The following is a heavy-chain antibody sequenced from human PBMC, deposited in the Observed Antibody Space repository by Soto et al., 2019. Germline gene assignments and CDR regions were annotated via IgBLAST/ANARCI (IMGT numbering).Heavy chain of an antibody. CDR3: ARAGGYYDSSGYYSPPFDY. J-gene: IGHJ4*02. CDR2: ISGSSSTI. V-gene: IGHV3-48*02. D-gene: IGHD3-22*01. CDR1: GFIFRSYS. Sequence: GGSLRLSCAASGFIFRSYSMNWVRQAPGKGLEWISYISGSSSTIYYADSVKGRFTISRDNAKNSLYLHMNSLRDEDTAVYYCARAGGYYDSSGYYSPPFDYWGQGTLVTVSS.